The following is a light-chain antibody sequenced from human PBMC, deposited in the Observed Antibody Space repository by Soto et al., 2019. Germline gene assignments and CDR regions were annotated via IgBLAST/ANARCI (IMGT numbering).Light chain of an antibody. CDR2: EVS. Sequence: HSALTQPPSASGSPGQSVTISCTGTSSDVGGYNYVSWYQQHPGKAPKLMIYEVSKWPAGVPNRFSGSKSGNTASLTVSGLQAEVEADYYCSSYAGSNNLVFGGGTKLTVL. CDR3: SSYAGSNNLV. V-gene: IGLV2-8*01. CDR1: SSDVGGYNY. J-gene: IGLJ2*01.